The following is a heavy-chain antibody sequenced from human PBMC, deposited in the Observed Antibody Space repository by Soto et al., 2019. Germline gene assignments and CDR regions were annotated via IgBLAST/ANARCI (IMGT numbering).Heavy chain of an antibody. Sequence: SETLSLTCAVYGGSFSGYYWSWIRQPPGKGLEWIGEINHSGSTNYNPSLKSRVTISVDTSKNQFSLKLSSVTAADTAVYYCARTKVVPAAKTYDFWSGYYPLYYFDYWGQGTLVTVSS. V-gene: IGHV4-34*01. D-gene: IGHD3-3*01. CDR1: GGSFSGYY. CDR3: ARTKVVPAAKTYDFWSGYYPLYYFDY. J-gene: IGHJ4*02. CDR2: INHSGST.